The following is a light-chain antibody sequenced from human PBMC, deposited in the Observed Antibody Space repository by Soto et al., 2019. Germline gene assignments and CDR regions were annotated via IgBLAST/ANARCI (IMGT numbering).Light chain of an antibody. J-gene: IGKJ3*01. CDR2: AAS. CDR1: QSLSSW. V-gene: IGKV1-12*01. CDR3: QQATTFPIT. Sequence: DIQMTQSPSSVSASVGDRVTITCRASQSLSSWLAWYQQKPGKAPKLLIYAASSLQSGVPSRFSGSGSGTDFNYTISSLQPEEFATYYCQQATTFPITFGPGTKVDVK.